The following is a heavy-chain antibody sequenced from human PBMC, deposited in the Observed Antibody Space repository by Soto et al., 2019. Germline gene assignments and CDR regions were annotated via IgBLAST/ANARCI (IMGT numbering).Heavy chain of an antibody. CDR1: GGSVSSGSYY. J-gene: IGHJ6*02. Sequence: SETLSLTCTVSGGSVSSGSYYWSWIRQPPGKGLEWIGYIYYSGSTNYNPSLKSRVTISVDTSKNQFSLKLSSVTAADTAVYYCAREVGDHGMDVWGQGTTVTVSS. CDR3: AREVGDHGMDV. D-gene: IGHD3-16*01. V-gene: IGHV4-61*01. CDR2: IYYSGST.